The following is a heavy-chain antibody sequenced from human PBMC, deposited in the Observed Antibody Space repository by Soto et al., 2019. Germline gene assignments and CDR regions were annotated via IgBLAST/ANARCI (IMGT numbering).Heavy chain of an antibody. V-gene: IGHV1-8*01. J-gene: IGHJ5*02. D-gene: IGHD2-8*01. CDR1: RYTFNSIS. CDR2: VNPHSGNT. CDR3: ARGVLTVNYEHNWFGL. Sequence: SNDPRYTFNSISIHWPQQATGKGLEWMGWVNPHSGNTGLAQKFQGRDTMTTNTSISTAYMELSSLISEDTAVYYCARGVLTVNYEHNWFGLWGQGTPVTV.